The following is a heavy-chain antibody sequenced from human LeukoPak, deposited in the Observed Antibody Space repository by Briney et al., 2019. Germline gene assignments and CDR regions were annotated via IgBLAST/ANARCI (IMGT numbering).Heavy chain of an antibody. J-gene: IGHJ3*02. CDR2: IKQDGSEK. D-gene: IGHD3-3*01. Sequence: GGSLRLSCAASGFSFSRYWMSWVRQAPGKGLEWVANIKQDGSEKNYVESVKGRFTISRDNAKNSLYLQVNSLRAEDTAVYYCARGSRFGVVGRDAFDIWGQGTVVTVSS. CDR1: GFSFSRYW. CDR3: ARGSRFGVVGRDAFDI. V-gene: IGHV3-7*01.